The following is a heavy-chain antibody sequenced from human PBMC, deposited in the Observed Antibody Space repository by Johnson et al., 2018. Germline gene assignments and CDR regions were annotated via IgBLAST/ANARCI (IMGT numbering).Heavy chain of an antibody. CDR1: GGSISSYY. CDR3: ARARGYCSSTSCHTYYGMDV. D-gene: IGHD2-2*02. Sequence: QVQLQESGPGLVKPSETLSLTCTVSGGSISSYYWSWIRQPPGKGLEWIGYIYYSGSTNYNTSLKSRVTISVDTSKNQFSLTLSSVTAADTAVYYCARARGYCSSTSCHTYYGMDVWGQGTTVTVSS. V-gene: IGHV4-59*01. CDR2: IYYSGST. J-gene: IGHJ6*02.